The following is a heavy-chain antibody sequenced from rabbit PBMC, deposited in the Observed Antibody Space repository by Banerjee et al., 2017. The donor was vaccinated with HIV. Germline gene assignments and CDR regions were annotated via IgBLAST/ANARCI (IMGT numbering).Heavy chain of an antibody. CDR1: GFSFSSTYW. V-gene: IGHV1S45*01. J-gene: IGHJ4*01. CDR2: IHIGSDST. CDR3: ARKSGGIYGYDL. D-gene: IGHD6-1*01. Sequence: QEQLVESGGGLVQPEGSLTLTCTASGFSFSSTYWIYWVRQAPGKGLEWIGYIHIGSDSTRYANWAKGRFTISKTSSTTVTLQMTSLTAADTATYFCARKSGGIYGYDLWGPGTLVTVS.